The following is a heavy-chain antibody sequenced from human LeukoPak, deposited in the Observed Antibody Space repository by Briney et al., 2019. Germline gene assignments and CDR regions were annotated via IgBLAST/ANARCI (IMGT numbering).Heavy chain of an antibody. D-gene: IGHD2-2*01. V-gene: IGHV4-39*01. CDR3: ARRDEGCSSTSCPNWFDP. Sequence: SETLSLTCTVSGGSISSSSYYWGWIRQPPGKGLEWIGSIYYSGSTYYNPSLKRRVTISVDTSKNQFSLKLSSVTAADTAVYYCARRDEGCSSTSCPNWFDPWGQGTLVTVSS. J-gene: IGHJ5*02. CDR1: GGSISSSSYY. CDR2: IYYSGST.